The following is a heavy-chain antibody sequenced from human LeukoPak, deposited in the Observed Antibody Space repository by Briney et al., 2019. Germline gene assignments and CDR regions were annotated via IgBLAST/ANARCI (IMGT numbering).Heavy chain of an antibody. V-gene: IGHV3-43*01. CDR3: ASEVGYRSLGY. CDR2: ITWKSHRT. Sequence: GWSLRLSCAASGFTFDDDTMHWVRQTPGRGLEWVSFITWKSHRTHYADSVKGRFTVSRDNSKDSLYLQMNSLRTEDTGLYHCASEVGYRSLGYLGQGTLVTVSS. CDR1: GFTFDDDT. D-gene: IGHD3-3*01. J-gene: IGHJ4*02.